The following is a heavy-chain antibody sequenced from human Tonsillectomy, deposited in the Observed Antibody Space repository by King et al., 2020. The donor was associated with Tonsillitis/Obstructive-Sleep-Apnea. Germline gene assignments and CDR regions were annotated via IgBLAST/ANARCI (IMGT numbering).Heavy chain of an antibody. Sequence: VQLVESGGGLVQPGGSLRLSCAASGFTFSSYAMSWVRQAPGKGLEWVSAISGSGGGTYSADFVKGRFTISRDNSKNTVYLQMNIRKTEDTAVYYCAKITSYSSGWYDGHFDYWGQGTLVTVSS. CDR1: GFTFSSYA. CDR3: AKITSYSSGWYDGHFDY. CDR2: ISGSGGGT. V-gene: IGHV3-23*04. D-gene: IGHD6-19*01. J-gene: IGHJ4*02.